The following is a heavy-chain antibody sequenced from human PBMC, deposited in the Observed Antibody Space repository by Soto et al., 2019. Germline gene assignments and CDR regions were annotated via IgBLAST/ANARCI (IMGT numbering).Heavy chain of an antibody. D-gene: IGHD3-22*01. Sequence: PSETLSLTCTVSGGSISSGDYYWSWIRQPPGKGLEWIGYIYYSGSTYYNPSLKSRVTISVDTSKNQFSLKLSSVTAADTAVYYCARDQLPGYYDSSGYYDYWGQGTLVTVSS. V-gene: IGHV4-30-4*01. CDR1: GGSISSGDYY. CDR3: ARDQLPGYYDSSGYYDY. J-gene: IGHJ4*02. CDR2: IYYSGST.